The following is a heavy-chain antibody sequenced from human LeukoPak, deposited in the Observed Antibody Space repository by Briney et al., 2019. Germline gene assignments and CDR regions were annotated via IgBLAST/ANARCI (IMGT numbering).Heavy chain of an antibody. J-gene: IGHJ6*03. CDR3: ARSGGVVPAAIGYYYYYMDV. V-gene: IGHV4-39*07. CDR2: IYYSGST. CDR1: GGSISSASYY. D-gene: IGHD2-2*02. Sequence: WETLSLTCTVSGGSISSASYYWGWIRQPPGKGLEWIGSIYYSGSTYYNPSLKRRVTISVDPSKDQFSLKLSSVTAADTAVYYCARSGGVVPAAIGYYYYYMDVWGKGTTVTVSS.